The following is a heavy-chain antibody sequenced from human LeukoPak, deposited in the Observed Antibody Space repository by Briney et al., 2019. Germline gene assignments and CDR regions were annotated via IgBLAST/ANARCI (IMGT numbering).Heavy chain of an antibody. CDR3: AKTHPITMIVVVITPFDY. J-gene: IGHJ4*02. CDR2: ISSTGGST. V-gene: IGHV3-23*01. D-gene: IGHD3-22*01. Sequence: RGSPRLSCAASGFTFSSYAMSWVRQAPGKGLEWVSAISSTGGSTYYADSVKGRFTISRDNSKNTLYLQMNSLRAEDTAVYYCAKTHPITMIVVVITPFDYWGQGTLVTVST. CDR1: GFTFSSYA.